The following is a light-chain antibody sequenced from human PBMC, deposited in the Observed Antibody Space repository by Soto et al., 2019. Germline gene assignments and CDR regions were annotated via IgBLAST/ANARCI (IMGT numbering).Light chain of an antibody. V-gene: IGLV2-14*01. CDR2: DVS. CDR1: SSDVGGYNY. CDR3: SSYTSSSTYV. J-gene: IGLJ1*01. Sequence: QSVLTQRASVSGSPGQSITISCTGTSSDVGGYNYVSWYQQHPGKAPKLMIYDVSNRPSGVSNRFSGSKSGNTASLTISGLQAEDEADYYCSSYTSSSTYVFGTATKVT.